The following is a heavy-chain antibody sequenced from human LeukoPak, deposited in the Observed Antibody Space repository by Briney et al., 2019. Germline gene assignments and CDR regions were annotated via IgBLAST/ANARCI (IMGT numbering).Heavy chain of an antibody. Sequence: NASETLSLTCIVSGASISGYYWSWIRQPPGKGLEWIGYISNSGSTNYSPSLKSRVNMSVDTAKNQLSLRLSFVTAADTDVYDCARAPGYCSASSCPPYGMDVWGQGTTVTVSS. D-gene: IGHD2-2*01. CDR3: ARAPGYCSASSCPPYGMDV. CDR2: ISNSGST. J-gene: IGHJ6*02. CDR1: GASISGYY. V-gene: IGHV4-59*01.